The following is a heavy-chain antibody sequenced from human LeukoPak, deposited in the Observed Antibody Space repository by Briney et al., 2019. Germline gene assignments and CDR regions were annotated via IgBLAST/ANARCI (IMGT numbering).Heavy chain of an antibody. CDR3: ARHFRRRIVVVVAAFYAFDI. CDR2: MYHTGST. D-gene: IGHD2-15*01. CDR1: GYSISSPYY. Sequence: SETLSLTCTVSGYSISSPYYWGWIRQPPGKGLEWIGSMYHTGSTNYNPSLKSRVTISVDTSKNQFSLKLSSVTAADTAVYYCARHFRRRIVVVVAAFYAFDIWGQGTMVTVSS. V-gene: IGHV4-38-2*02. J-gene: IGHJ3*02.